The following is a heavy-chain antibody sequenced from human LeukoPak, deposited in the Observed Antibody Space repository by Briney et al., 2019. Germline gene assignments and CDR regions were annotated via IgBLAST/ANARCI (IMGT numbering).Heavy chain of an antibody. D-gene: IGHD3-22*01. CDR1: GGSISNSSYY. CDR2: IYYSGST. V-gene: IGHV4-39*07. J-gene: IGHJ3*02. Sequence: SETLSLTCTVSGGSISNSSYYWGWIHQPPGKGLEWIGSIYYSGSTYYNPSLKSRVTISVDTSKNQFSLKLSSVTAADTAVYYCARDRAYYYDSNAFDIWGQGTMVTVSS. CDR3: ARDRAYYYDSNAFDI.